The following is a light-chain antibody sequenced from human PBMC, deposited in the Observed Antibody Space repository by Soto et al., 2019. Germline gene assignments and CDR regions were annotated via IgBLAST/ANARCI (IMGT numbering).Light chain of an antibody. Sequence: EIVMTQSPATLSVSPGERATLSCRASQSVGSNLAWYQQKPGQAPRLLIYGASTRATGIPASFSGSGSGTEFTLTISSLQSEDFAVYYCQHYNNWPVTFGGGTKVEIK. CDR2: GAS. CDR1: QSVGSN. J-gene: IGKJ4*01. CDR3: QHYNNWPVT. V-gene: IGKV3-15*01.